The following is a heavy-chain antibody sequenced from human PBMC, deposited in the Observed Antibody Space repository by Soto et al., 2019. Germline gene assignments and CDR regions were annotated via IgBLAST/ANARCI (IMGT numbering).Heavy chain of an antibody. J-gene: IGHJ5*02. D-gene: IGHD3-16*01. CDR1: GGTFSSYA. V-gene: IGHV1-69*13. Sequence: SVKVSCKASGGTFSSYAISWVRQAPGQGLEWMGGIIPIFGTANYAQKFQGRVTITADESTSTAYMELSSLRSEDTAVYYCARSLGSGGWFDPWGQGTLVTVSS. CDR3: ARSLGSGGWFDP. CDR2: IIPIFGTA.